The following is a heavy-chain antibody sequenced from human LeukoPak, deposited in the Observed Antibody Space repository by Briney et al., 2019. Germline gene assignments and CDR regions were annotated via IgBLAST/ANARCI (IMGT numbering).Heavy chain of an antibody. J-gene: IGHJ6*02. D-gene: IGHD3-10*01. V-gene: IGHV4-39*07. Sequence: SETLPLTCTVSGGSISSSSYYWGWIRQPPGKGLEWIGSIYYSGSTYYNPPLKSRVTISVDTSKNQFSLKLSSVTAADTAVYYCARDGGSGRSDYYYYGMDVWGQGTTVTVSS. CDR3: ARDGGSGRSDYYYYGMDV. CDR2: IYYSGST. CDR1: GGSISSSSYY.